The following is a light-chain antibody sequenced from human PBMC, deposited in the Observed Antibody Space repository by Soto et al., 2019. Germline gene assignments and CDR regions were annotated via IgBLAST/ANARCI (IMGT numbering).Light chain of an antibody. CDR1: NLGDKY. J-gene: IGLJ1*01. V-gene: IGLV3-1*01. CDR2: QDS. Sequence: SYELTQPPSVSVSPGQTVSITCSGDNLGDKYACWYQQKPGQSPVLVIYQDSKRHSGIPERFSGSNSGNTATLTISGTQAMDEADYYCQAWDSSGYVFGTGTKLTVL. CDR3: QAWDSSGYV.